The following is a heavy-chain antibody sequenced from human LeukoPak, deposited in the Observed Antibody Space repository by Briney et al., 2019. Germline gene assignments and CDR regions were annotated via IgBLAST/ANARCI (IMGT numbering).Heavy chain of an antibody. D-gene: IGHD3-3*01. Sequence: SQTLSLTCAISGGSISSGGYSCSWIRQPPGKGLEWIGYIYHSGSTYYNPSLKSRVTISVDRSKNQFPLKLSSVTGAETAVYYCTSPTRYHYDFWSGYFYYWGQGTLVTVSS. J-gene: IGHJ4*02. CDR2: IYHSGST. CDR3: TSPTRYHYDFWSGYFYY. V-gene: IGHV4-30-2*01. CDR1: GGSISSGGYS.